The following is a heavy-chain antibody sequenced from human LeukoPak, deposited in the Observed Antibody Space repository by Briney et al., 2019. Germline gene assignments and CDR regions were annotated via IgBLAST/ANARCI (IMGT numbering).Heavy chain of an antibody. V-gene: IGHV5-51*01. CDR2: IFPGDSDT. D-gene: IGHD1/OR15-1a*01. CDR3: ATSESQTKFDY. J-gene: IGHJ4*02. CDR1: GYNFTTYW. Sequence: GESLKISCKGSGYNFTTYWIGWVRQMPGKGLEWMGIIFPGDSDTIYSPSFQGQVTISADKSINTAYLQWSSLKASDTAMYYCATSESQTKFDYWGQGTLVTASS.